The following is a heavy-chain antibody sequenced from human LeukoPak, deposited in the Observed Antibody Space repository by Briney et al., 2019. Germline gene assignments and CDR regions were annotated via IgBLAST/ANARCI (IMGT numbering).Heavy chain of an antibody. CDR3: ASTIAHYYDSSGRGDY. CDR2: ISWNSGSI. D-gene: IGHD3-22*01. Sequence: GGSLRLSCAASGFTFDDYAMHWVRQAPGKGLEWVSGISWNSGSIGYADSVKGRFTISRDNAKNSLYLQMNSLRAEDTALYYCASTIAHYYDSSGRGDYWGQGTLVTVSS. J-gene: IGHJ4*02. V-gene: IGHV3-9*01. CDR1: GFTFDDYA.